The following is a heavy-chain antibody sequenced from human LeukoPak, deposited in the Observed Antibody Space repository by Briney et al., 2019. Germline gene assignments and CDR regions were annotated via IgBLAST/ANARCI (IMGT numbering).Heavy chain of an antibody. CDR2: IYRGGRT. J-gene: IGHJ4*02. V-gene: IGHV4-30-2*01. Sequence: PSQTLSLTCAVSDGSISSGVYSWSWIRQPPGKGLEWIGYIYRGGRTYYAPSLKSRVTISVDTSKNQFSLRLSSVTAADTAVYYCPRGLLYSGSGIYYPPYLASWGREPLFTVSS. D-gene: IGHD3-10*01. CDR1: DGSISSGVYS. CDR3: PRGLLYSGSGIYYPPYLAS.